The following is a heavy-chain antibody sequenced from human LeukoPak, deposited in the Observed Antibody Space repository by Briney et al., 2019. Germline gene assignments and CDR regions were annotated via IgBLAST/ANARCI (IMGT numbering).Heavy chain of an antibody. J-gene: IGHJ4*02. Sequence: GESLKISCQASGYSFTNSWISWVRQLPGKGLEWMGTIDPSDSYTNYSPSFQGHVTISADKSISTAYLQWSSLKASDTAMYYCARTSNNWYLDYWGQGALVTVSS. D-gene: IGHD6-13*01. CDR3: ARTSNNWYLDY. CDR2: IDPSDSYT. V-gene: IGHV5-10-1*01. CDR1: GYSFTNSW.